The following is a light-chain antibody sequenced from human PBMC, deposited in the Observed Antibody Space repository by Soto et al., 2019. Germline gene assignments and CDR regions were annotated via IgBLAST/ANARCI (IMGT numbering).Light chain of an antibody. CDR2: RAS. Sequence: DIQMTQSPSTLSASVGDRVTITCRASQTISSWLAWYQQKPGKAPKLLIYRASSLESGVPARFSGSGSGTDFTLTITSLQPDDLATYYCQQYNSLWTFGQGTKVEIK. CDR1: QTISSW. CDR3: QQYNSLWT. J-gene: IGKJ1*01. V-gene: IGKV1-5*03.